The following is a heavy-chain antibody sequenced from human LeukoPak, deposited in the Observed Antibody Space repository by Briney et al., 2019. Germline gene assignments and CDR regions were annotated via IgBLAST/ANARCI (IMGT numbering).Heavy chain of an antibody. CDR1: GYSISSGYY. Sequence: SETLSLTCAVSGYSISSGYYWGWIRQPPGKGLEWIGSIYHSGSTYYNPSLKSRVTISVDTSKNQFSLNLSSVTAADTALYYCARFDRDGYNLDYWGQGTLVTVSS. D-gene: IGHD5-24*01. CDR3: ARFDRDGYNLDY. CDR2: IYHSGST. J-gene: IGHJ4*02. V-gene: IGHV4-38-2*01.